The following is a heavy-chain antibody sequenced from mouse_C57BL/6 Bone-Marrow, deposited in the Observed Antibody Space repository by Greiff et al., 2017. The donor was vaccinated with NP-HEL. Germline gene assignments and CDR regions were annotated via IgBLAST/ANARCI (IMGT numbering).Heavy chain of an antibody. D-gene: IGHD4-1*01. J-gene: IGHJ3*01. V-gene: IGHV1-80*01. Sequence: VKLQESGAELVKPGASVKISCKASGYAFSSYWMNWVKQRPGKGLEWIGQIYPGDGDTNYNGKFKGKATLTADKSSSTAYMQLSSLTSEDSAVYFCARWNWDGFAYWGQGTLVTVSA. CDR2: IYPGDGDT. CDR3: ARWNWDGFAY. CDR1: GYAFSSYW.